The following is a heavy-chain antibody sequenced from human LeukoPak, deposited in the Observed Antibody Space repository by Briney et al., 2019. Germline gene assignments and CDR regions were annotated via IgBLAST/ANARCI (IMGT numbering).Heavy chain of an antibody. CDR1: GLTFSNAW. Sequence: KTGGSLRLSCAASGLTFSNAWMSWVRQAPGRGLEWVGRIKSKTDGGTTDYAAPVKGRFTISRDDSKNTLYLQMNSLKTEDTAVYYCTTAYSRSLDYWGQRTLVTVSS. V-gene: IGHV3-15*01. D-gene: IGHD6-13*01. CDR2: IKSKTDGGTT. J-gene: IGHJ4*02. CDR3: TTAYSRSLDY.